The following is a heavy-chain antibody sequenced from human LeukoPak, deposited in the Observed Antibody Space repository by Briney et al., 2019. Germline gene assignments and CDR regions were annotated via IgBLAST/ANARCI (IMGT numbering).Heavy chain of an antibody. V-gene: IGHV3-7*01. D-gene: IGHD6-19*01. Sequence: GGSLRLSCAASGFTFSSYWMTWVRQAPGKGLEWVASINQDGSEKYYVDSVKGRFTISRDNTKNLVYLQINSLRAEDTAVYYCAKDSVFAAVASYYFDYWGQGTLVTVSS. J-gene: IGHJ4*02. CDR2: INQDGSEK. CDR3: AKDSVFAAVASYYFDY. CDR1: GFTFSSYW.